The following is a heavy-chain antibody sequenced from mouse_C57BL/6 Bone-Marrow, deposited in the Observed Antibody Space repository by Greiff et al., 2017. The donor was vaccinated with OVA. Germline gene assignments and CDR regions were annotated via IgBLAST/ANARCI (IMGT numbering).Heavy chain of an antibody. J-gene: IGHJ4*01. D-gene: IGHD2-1*01. CDR1: GFTFSDYY. CDR2: ISNGGGST. CDR3: ARQRVYYGNYYYAMDY. V-gene: IGHV5-12*01. Sequence: EVQGVESGGGLVQPGGSLKLSCAASGFTFSDYYMYWVRQTPEKRLEWVAYISNGGGSTYYPDTVKGRFTISRDNAKNTLYLQMSRLKSEDTAMYYCARQRVYYGNYYYAMDYWGQGTSVTVSS.